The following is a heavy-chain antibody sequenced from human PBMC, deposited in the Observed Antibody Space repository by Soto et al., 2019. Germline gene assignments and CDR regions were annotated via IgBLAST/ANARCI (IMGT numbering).Heavy chain of an antibody. J-gene: IGHJ6*02. CDR3: ASITMIVVVITTPYYYYGMDV. V-gene: IGHV1-69*13. Sequence: SVKVSCKASGGTFSSYAISWVRQAPGQGLEWMGGIIPIFGTANYAQKFQGRVTITADESTSTAYMELSSLRSEDTAVYYCASITMIVVVITTPYYYYGMDVPGPGPTGTVS. D-gene: IGHD3-22*01. CDR2: IIPIFGTA. CDR1: GGTFSSYA.